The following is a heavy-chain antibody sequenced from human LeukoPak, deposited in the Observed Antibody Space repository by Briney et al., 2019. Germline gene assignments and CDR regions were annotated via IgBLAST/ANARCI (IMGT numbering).Heavy chain of an antibody. J-gene: IGHJ4*02. CDR3: ASARRFLEWLIDY. Sequence: VKVSCKASGGTFSSYAISWVRQAPGQWLEWMGGIIPIFGTANYAQKFQGRVTITADESTSTAYMELSSLRSEDTAVYYCASARRFLEWLIDYWGQGTLVTVSS. D-gene: IGHD3-3*01. CDR1: GGTFSSYA. V-gene: IGHV1-69*13. CDR2: IIPIFGTA.